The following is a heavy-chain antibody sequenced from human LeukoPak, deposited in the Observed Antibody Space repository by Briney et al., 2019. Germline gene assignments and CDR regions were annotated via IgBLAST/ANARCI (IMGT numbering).Heavy chain of an antibody. V-gene: IGHV3-9*01. CDR1: GFTFDDYA. CDR2: ISWSSGSI. Sequence: GGSLRLSCAASGFTFDDYAMHWVRQAPGKGLEWVSGISWSSGSIGYADSVKGRFTISRDNAKNSLYLQMNSLRVEDTAMYYCASRIVGTPDYFDYWGQGTLVTVSS. J-gene: IGHJ4*02. CDR3: ASRIVGTPDYFDY. D-gene: IGHD1-26*01.